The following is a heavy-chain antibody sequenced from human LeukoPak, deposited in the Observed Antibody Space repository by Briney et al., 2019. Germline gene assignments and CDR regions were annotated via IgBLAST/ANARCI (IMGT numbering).Heavy chain of an antibody. J-gene: IGHJ4*02. CDR1: GYTFTNYG. V-gene: IGHV1-18*01. CDR3: ARTYKILTGFSTACDS. Sequence: ASVKVSCKTSGYTFTNYGVTWVRQAPGQGLEWMGWISGHNGNTNYVQKVQDRVTMTTDTSTSTAHMELRSLRSDDTAVYYCARTYKILTGFSTACDSWGQGTLITVSS. CDR2: ISGHNGNT. D-gene: IGHD3-9*01.